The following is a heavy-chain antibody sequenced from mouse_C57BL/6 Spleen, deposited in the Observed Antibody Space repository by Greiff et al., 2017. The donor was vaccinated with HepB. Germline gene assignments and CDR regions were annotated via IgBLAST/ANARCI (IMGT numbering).Heavy chain of an antibody. CDR2: INPSSGYT. D-gene: IGHD1-1*01. CDR3: ARITTVVAGDYYAMDY. CDR1: GYTFTSYW. Sequence: QVHVKQSGAELAKPGASVKLSCKASGYTFTSYWMHWVKQRPGQGLEWIGYINPSSGYTKYNQKFKDKATLTADKSSSTAYMQLSSLTYEDSAVYYCARITTVVAGDYYAMDYWGQGTSVTVSS. V-gene: IGHV1-7*01. J-gene: IGHJ4*01.